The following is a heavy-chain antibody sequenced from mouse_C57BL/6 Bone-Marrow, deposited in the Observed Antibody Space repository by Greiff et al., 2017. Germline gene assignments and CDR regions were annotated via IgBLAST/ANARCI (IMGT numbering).Heavy chain of an antibody. CDR1: GYTFTSYG. V-gene: IGHV1-58*01. Sequence: VQLQQSGAELVRPGSSVKMSCKTSGYTFTSYGINWVKQRPGQGLEWIGYIYIGNGYTEYNAKFKGKATLTSDTSSSTAYMQLSSLTSEDSAIYFCAILIYYYGGSYNYYAMDYWGQGTSVTVSS. CDR3: AILIYYYGGSYNYYAMDY. D-gene: IGHD1-1*01. J-gene: IGHJ4*01. CDR2: IYIGNGYT.